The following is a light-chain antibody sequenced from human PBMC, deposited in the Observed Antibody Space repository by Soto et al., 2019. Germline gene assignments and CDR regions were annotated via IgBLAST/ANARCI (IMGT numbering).Light chain of an antibody. J-gene: IGKJ4*02. CDR2: KAS. V-gene: IGKV1-5*03. CDR3: QHYNTYSP. Sequence: DIQMTQSPSTLSASVGDRVIITCRASQSIGNLLAWYQQKPGKAPNLLIYKASTLESGVPSRFSGSGSGTELTLTISSLQPDDFATYYCQHYNTYSPFGGGTKVEIK. CDR1: QSIGNL.